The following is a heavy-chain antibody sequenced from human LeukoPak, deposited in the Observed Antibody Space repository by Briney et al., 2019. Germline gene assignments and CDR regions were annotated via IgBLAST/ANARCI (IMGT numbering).Heavy chain of an antibody. D-gene: IGHD5-12*01. Sequence: SETLSLTCTVSGGSISSSSYYWGWIRQPPGKGLEWIGSIYCSGSTYYNPSLKSRVTISVDTSKNQFSLKLSSVTAADTAVYYCAREITRGYSGYDYFQEGYYFDYWGQGTLVTVSS. CDR1: GGSISSSSYY. CDR2: IYCSGST. J-gene: IGHJ4*02. V-gene: IGHV4-39*07. CDR3: AREITRGYSGYDYFQEGYYFDY.